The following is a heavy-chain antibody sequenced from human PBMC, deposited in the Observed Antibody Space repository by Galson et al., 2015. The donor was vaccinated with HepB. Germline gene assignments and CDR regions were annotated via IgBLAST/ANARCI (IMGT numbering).Heavy chain of an antibody. CDR1: EFTFSGYG. V-gene: IGHV3-30*18. CDR2: ISNDGNQK. D-gene: IGHD6-13*01. Sequence: SLRLSCAASEFTFSGYGMHWVRQAPGKGLEWVAVISNDGNQKYYADSVKGRFTISRDNSKNKLYLQMNSLRVEDTAVYYCAKGDWEQQLVSFYGMDVWGQGTTVTVSS. J-gene: IGHJ6*02. CDR3: AKGDWEQQLVSFYGMDV.